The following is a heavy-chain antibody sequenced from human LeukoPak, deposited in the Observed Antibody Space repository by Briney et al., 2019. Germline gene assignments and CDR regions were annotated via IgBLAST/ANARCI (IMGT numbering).Heavy chain of an antibody. D-gene: IGHD6-13*01. Sequence: PSETLSLTCTVSGGSISSYYWSWIRQPAGKGLEWIGRIYTGGSTNYNPSLKSRVTMSVDTSKNQFSLKLSSVTAADTAVYYCARGVDSSSWFNWFDPWGQGTLVTVSS. J-gene: IGHJ5*02. CDR2: IYTGGST. V-gene: IGHV4-4*07. CDR1: GGSISSYY. CDR3: ARGVDSSSWFNWFDP.